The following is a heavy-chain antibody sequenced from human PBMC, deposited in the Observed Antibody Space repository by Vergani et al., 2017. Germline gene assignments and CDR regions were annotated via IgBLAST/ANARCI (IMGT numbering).Heavy chain of an antibody. J-gene: IGHJ6*02. CDR1: GGTFSSYA. V-gene: IGHV1-69*09. D-gene: IGHD3-10*01. CDR3: AREVGVSVTSPSGYGMDV. Sequence: QVQLVQSGAEVKKPGSSVKVSCKASGGTFSSYAISWVRQAPGQGLEWMGGIIPILGIANYAQKFQGRVTITADKSTSTAYMELSSLRSEDTAVYYCAREVGVSVTSPSGYGMDVWGQGTTVTVSS. CDR2: IIPILGIA.